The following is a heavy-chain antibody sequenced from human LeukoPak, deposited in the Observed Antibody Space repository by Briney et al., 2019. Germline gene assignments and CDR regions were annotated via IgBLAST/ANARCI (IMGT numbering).Heavy chain of an antibody. CDR3: ARVRGWSYYDFWSGPYGGWFDP. Sequence: ASVKVSCKASGYTFTGYYMHWVRQAPGQGLEWMGWINPNSGGTNYAQKFQGRVTMTRDTSISTANMELSRLRSDDTAVYYCARVRGWSYYDFWSGPYGGWFDPWGQGTLVTVSS. J-gene: IGHJ5*02. V-gene: IGHV1-2*02. D-gene: IGHD3-3*01. CDR2: INPNSGGT. CDR1: GYTFTGYY.